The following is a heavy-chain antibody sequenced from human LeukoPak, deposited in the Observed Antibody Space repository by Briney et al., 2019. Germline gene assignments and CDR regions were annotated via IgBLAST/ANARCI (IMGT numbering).Heavy chain of an antibody. Sequence: ASVKVSCKASGYSFTDHYLHWLRQAPGQGLEWMGWINPKSGGTNYAQKFQGRVTMTRDTSISTAYMELNSLTSDDTAVYFCARAGRYDTSAYYHQTSYFDYWGQGTLVTVSS. CDR2: INPKSGGT. CDR3: ARAGRYDTSAYYHQTSYFDY. J-gene: IGHJ4*02. CDR1: GYSFTDHY. D-gene: IGHD3-22*01. V-gene: IGHV1-2*02.